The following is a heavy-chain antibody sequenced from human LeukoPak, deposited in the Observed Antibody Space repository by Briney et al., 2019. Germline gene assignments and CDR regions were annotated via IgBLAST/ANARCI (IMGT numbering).Heavy chain of an antibody. D-gene: IGHD2-2*01. Sequence: SETLSLTCTVSGGSISSGGYYWSWIRQHPGKGLEWIGYIYYSGSTYYNPSLKSRVTMSVDTSKNQFSLKLSSVTAADTAVYYCARGARVPVAKELDYWGQGTLVTVSS. CDR3: ARGARVPVAKELDY. V-gene: IGHV4-31*03. J-gene: IGHJ4*02. CDR1: GGSISSGGYY. CDR2: IYYSGST.